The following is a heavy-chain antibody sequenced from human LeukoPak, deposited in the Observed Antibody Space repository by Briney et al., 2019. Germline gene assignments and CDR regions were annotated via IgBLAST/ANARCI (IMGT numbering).Heavy chain of an antibody. V-gene: IGHV4-59*01. Sequence: SETLSLTCTVSGGSITSYYWTWIRQPPGKGLEWIGYTYYSGSTSYSPSLKSRATISVDTSKNQFSLKLSSVTAADTADYYCARVNVHYFDSSGYPFYFDYWGQGTLVTVSS. CDR3: ARVNVHYFDSSGYPFYFDY. J-gene: IGHJ4*02. CDR1: GGSITSYY. D-gene: IGHD3-22*01. CDR2: TYYSGST.